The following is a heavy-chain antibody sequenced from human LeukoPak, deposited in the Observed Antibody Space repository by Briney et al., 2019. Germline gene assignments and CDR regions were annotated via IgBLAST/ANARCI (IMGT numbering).Heavy chain of an antibody. CDR1: GYTFTCYY. CDR3: AREDSPVGKGRYYYYYYMDV. V-gene: IGHV1-2*06. J-gene: IGHJ6*03. D-gene: IGHD4-23*01. CDR2: INPNSGGT. Sequence: ASVKVSCKASGYTFTCYYMHWVRQAPGQGLEWMGRINPNSGGTNYAQKFQGRVTMTRDTSISTAYTELSRLRSDDTAVYYCAREDSPVGKGRYYYYYYMDVWGKGTTVTVSS.